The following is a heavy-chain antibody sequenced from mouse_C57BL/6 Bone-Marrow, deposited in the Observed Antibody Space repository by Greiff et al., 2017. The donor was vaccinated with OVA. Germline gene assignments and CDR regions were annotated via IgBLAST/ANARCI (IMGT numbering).Heavy chain of an antibody. Sequence: QVQLQQPGAELVKPGASVKMSCKASGYTFTSYGISWVKQRTGQGLEWIGEIYPRSGNTYYNEKFKGKATLTADKSSSTACMELRSLTSEDSAVYFCARAHSSGYWFAYWGQGTLVTVSA. V-gene: IGHV1-81*01. J-gene: IGHJ3*01. CDR2: IYPRSGNT. CDR1: GYTFTSYG. D-gene: IGHD3-2*02. CDR3: ARAHSSGYWFAY.